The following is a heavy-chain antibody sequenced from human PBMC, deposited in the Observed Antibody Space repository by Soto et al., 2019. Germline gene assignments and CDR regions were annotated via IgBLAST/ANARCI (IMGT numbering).Heavy chain of an antibody. V-gene: IGHV4-34*01. CDR2: INHSGST. J-gene: IGHJ6*02. CDR1: GGSFSGYY. Sequence: PSETLSLTCAVYGGSFSGYYWSWIRQPPGKGLEWIGEINHSGSTNYNPSLKSRVTISVDTSKNQFSLKLSSVTAADTAVYYCARASSGWSYGMDVWGQGTTVTVSS. D-gene: IGHD6-13*01. CDR3: ARASSGWSYGMDV.